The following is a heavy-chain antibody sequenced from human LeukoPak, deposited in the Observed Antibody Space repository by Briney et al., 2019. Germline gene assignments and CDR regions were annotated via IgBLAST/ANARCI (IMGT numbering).Heavy chain of an antibody. V-gene: IGHV3-23*01. Sequence: PGGSLRLSCAASGFTFSSYAMSWVRQAPGKGLEWVSAISGSGGSTYYADSVKGRFTISRDNSKNTLYLQMNGLRAEDTAVYYCAKDTGFTRPTSYSSSSYFDYWGQGTLVTVSS. CDR3: AKDTGFTRPTSYSSSSYFDY. CDR1: GFTFSSYA. J-gene: IGHJ4*02. CDR2: ISGSGGST. D-gene: IGHD6-13*01.